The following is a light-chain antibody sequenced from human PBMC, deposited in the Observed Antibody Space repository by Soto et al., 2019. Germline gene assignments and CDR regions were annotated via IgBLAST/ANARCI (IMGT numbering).Light chain of an antibody. J-gene: IGLJ1*01. CDR2: EVN. CDR1: SSDVGGYKY. CDR3: SSYAGINNLGV. V-gene: IGLV2-8*01. Sequence: QSALTQPPSASGSPGQSVTISCTGTSSDVGGYKYVSWYQQHPGKAPKLMIFEVNKRPSGVPDRFSGSKSANTASLTVSGLHAEDDADYYCSSYAGINNLGVFGTGTKLTVL.